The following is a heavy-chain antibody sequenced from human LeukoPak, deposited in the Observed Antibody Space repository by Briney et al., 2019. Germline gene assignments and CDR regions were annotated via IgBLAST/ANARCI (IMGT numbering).Heavy chain of an antibody. Sequence: SETLSLTCAVFGGSFSNYYLHWIRQPPGKGLEWIGEIDHSGSTKYNPSLKSRVTIPVDTSKNQVSLKLSSVTAADTAVYYCARHYSITGGRLSGYWLDPWGQGTLVTVSS. D-gene: IGHD7-27*01. CDR2: IDHSGST. CDR1: GGSFSNYY. CDR3: ARHYSITGGRLSGYWLDP. J-gene: IGHJ5*02. V-gene: IGHV4-34*01.